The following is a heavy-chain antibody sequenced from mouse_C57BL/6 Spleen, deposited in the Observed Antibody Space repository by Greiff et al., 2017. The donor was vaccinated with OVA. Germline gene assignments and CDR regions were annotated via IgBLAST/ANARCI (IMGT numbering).Heavy chain of an antibody. CDR3: TRSPSSGYPWFAY. CDR1: GYTFTDYE. D-gene: IGHD3-2*02. J-gene: IGHJ3*01. CDR2: IDPETGGT. V-gene: IGHV1-15*01. Sequence: QVQLKQSGAELVRPGASVTLSCKASGYTFTDYEMHWVKQTPVHGLEWIGAIDPETGGTAYNQKFKGKAILTADKSSSTAYMELRSLTSEDSAVYYGTRSPSSGYPWFAYWGQGTLVTVSA.